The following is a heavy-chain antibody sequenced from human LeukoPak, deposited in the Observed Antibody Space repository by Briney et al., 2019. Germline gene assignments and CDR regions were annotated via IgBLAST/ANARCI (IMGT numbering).Heavy chain of an antibody. CDR2: IWYDGSNK. CDR3: ARAYTEEDAYYYYGMDV. J-gene: IGHJ6*02. CDR1: GFTFSSYG. D-gene: IGHD3-16*01. Sequence: PGGSLRLSCAASGFTFSSYGMHWVRQAPGKGLEWVAVIWYDGSNKYYADSVKGRFTISRDNSKNTLYLQMNSLRAEGTAVYYCARAYTEEDAYYYYGMDVWGQGTTVTVSS. V-gene: IGHV3-33*01.